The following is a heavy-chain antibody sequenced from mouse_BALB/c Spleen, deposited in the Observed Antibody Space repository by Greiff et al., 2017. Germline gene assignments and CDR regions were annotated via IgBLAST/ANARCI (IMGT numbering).Heavy chain of an antibody. CDR1: GFTFSSYG. J-gene: IGHJ4*01. D-gene: IGHD2-1*01. CDR3: ARQDGNYGRDY. V-gene: IGHV5-6*01. Sequence: EVKLVESGGDLVKPGGSLKLSCAASGFTFSSYGMSWVRQTPDKRLEWVATISSGGSYTYYPDSVTGRFTISSDNAKNTLYLQMSSLKSEDTAMYYCARQDGNYGRDYWGQGTSVTVSS. CDR2: ISSGGSYT.